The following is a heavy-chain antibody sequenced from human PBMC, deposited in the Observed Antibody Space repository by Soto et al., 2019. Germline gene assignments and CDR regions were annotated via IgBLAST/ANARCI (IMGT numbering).Heavy chain of an antibody. CDR3: ARDVSPGTSTLYLDAFDI. CDR2: IKKDGSRT. Sequence: EAQLVESGGGLVQPGGSLRLSCEASGFSLGSYWMTWVRQAPGKGLEWVSNIKKDGSRTSYLDSVRGRFTISRDNVGNSLSLQMHSLRAEDTGLYFCARDVSPGTSTLYLDAFDIWCQGTMVTVSS. CDR1: GFSLGSYW. D-gene: IGHD2-8*01. V-gene: IGHV3-7*05. J-gene: IGHJ3*02.